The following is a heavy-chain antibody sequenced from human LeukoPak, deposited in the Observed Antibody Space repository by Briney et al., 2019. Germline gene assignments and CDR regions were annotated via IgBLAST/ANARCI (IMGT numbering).Heavy chain of an antibody. V-gene: IGHV3-21*04. CDR2: ITYSGKYI. D-gene: IGHD3-22*01. CDR1: GFSFSTST. Sequence: PGGSLRLSCAASGFSFSTSTMTWVRQAPGKGLEWVSSITYSGKYIYYEDSVKGRFTISRDNAQKSLYLQMNSLRVDDTAVYYCARISGSFYDYFDYWGQGALVSVSS. CDR3: ARISGSFYDYFDY. J-gene: IGHJ4*02.